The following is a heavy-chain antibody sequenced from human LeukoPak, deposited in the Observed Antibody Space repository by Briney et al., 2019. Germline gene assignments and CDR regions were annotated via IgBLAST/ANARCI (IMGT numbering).Heavy chain of an antibody. CDR2: ISYDGSNK. D-gene: IGHD6-13*01. Sequence: GGSLRLSCAASGFTFSSYGMHWVRQAPGKGLEWVVVISYDGSNKYYADSVKGRFTISRDNSKNTLYLQMNSLRAEDTAVYYCARIVPSYSSPFDYWGQGTLVTVSS. CDR3: ARIVPSYSSPFDY. V-gene: IGHV3-30*03. J-gene: IGHJ4*02. CDR1: GFTFSSYG.